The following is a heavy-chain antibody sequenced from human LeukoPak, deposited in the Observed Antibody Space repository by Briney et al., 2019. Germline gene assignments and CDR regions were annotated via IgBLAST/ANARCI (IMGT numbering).Heavy chain of an antibody. D-gene: IGHD2-15*01. J-gene: IGHJ6*03. V-gene: IGHV1-69*13. CDR3: ASALGSRYYYYYYMDV. Sequence: RASVKVSCKASGGTFSSYAISWVRQAPGQGLEWMGGIIPIFGTANYAQKFQGRVTITADESTSTAYMELSSLRSEDTAVYYCASALGSRYYYYYYMDVWGKGTTVTVSS. CDR1: GGTFSSYA. CDR2: IIPIFGTA.